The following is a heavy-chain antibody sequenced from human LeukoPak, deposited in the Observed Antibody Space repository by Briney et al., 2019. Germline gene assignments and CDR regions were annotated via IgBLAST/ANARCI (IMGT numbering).Heavy chain of an antibody. J-gene: IGHJ4*02. Sequence: GGSLRLSCAASGFTFSTYWMHWVRHAPGKGLVWVSRIHSDGRSTNYPDSVNGRFTISRENAKNELYLQMKSLRAEDTAVYYCARDRPGNTAIDYWGQGTLVTVSS. D-gene: IGHD5-18*01. CDR3: ARDRPGNTAIDY. V-gene: IGHV3-74*01. CDR1: GFTFSTYW. CDR2: IHSDGRST.